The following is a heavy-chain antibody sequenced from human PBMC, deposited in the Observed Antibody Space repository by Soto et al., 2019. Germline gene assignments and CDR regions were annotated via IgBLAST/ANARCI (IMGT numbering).Heavy chain of an antibody. CDR1: GGSFSGYY. V-gene: IGHV4-34*01. CDR3: ATGRFAQWLGNYGMDV. J-gene: IGHJ6*02. CDR2: INHSGST. D-gene: IGHD6-19*01. Sequence: SETLSLTCAVYGGSFSGYYWSWIRQPTGKGLEWIGEINHSGSTNYNPSLKSRVTISVDTSKNQFSLKMSSVTAAHTAVYYCATGRFAQWLGNYGMDVWGQGTTVTVSS.